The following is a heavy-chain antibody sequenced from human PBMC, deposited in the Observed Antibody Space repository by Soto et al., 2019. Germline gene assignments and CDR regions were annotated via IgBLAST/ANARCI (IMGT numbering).Heavy chain of an antibody. CDR2: ISYDGSNK. D-gene: IGHD4-17*01. CDR3: AKTTTVTTFAFDI. CDR1: GFTFSSHG. V-gene: IGHV3-30*18. J-gene: IGHJ3*02. Sequence: QVHLVESGGGVVQPGRSLRLSCAASGFTFSSHGMHWVRQAPGKGLEWVAVISYDGSNKYYADSVKGRFTISRDNSKNTLYLQMNSLRAEDKAVYYCAKTTTVTTFAFDIWGQGTMVTVSS.